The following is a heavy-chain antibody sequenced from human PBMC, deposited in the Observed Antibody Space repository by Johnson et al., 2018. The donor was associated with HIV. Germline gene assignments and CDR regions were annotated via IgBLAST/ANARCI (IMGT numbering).Heavy chain of an antibody. J-gene: IGHJ3*02. CDR1: GFIFSSYA. Sequence: QVQLVESGGGVVQPGGSLRLSCAASGFIFSSYAMDWVRQAPGKGLEWVAVISYDGSKKYYADPVKGRFTISRDNSKNTLYLQMNSLRAEDTAVYYCAREGLFSDAFDIWGQGTMVTVSS. CDR3: AREGLFSDAFDI. V-gene: IGHV3-30*04. CDR2: ISYDGSKK. D-gene: IGHD3-3*01.